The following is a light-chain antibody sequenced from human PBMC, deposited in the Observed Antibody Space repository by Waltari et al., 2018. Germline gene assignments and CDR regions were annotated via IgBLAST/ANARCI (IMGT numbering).Light chain of an antibody. CDR3: SSRDTDGKHWL. CDR2: RKN. Sequence: SSELTQEPDVSVALGQTVNITCRGDSLRLFYASWYQQAPRQAPRLCIYRKNDRPSGIPGRFSASYSGATSSLIITGAQAEDEGHYYCSSRDTDGKHWLFGGGTKVTV. V-gene: IGLV3-19*01. CDR1: SLRLFY. J-gene: IGLJ2*01.